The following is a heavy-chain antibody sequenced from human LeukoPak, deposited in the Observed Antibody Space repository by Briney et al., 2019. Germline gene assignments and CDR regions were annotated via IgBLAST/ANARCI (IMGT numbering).Heavy chain of an antibody. J-gene: IGHJ4*02. CDR1: GFTFTSYA. D-gene: IGHD3-22*01. CDR2: ISYDGSKY. Sequence: GRPPRLSCAASGFTFTSYAMHWVRQAPGKRLEWVSLISYDGSKYYYADSVKGRFTISRDNSKNTLYLQMNSLRAEDTAAYYCARDHSHYDSSGYFGLWGQGALVTVSS. CDR3: ARDHSHYDSSGYFGL. V-gene: IGHV3-30*01.